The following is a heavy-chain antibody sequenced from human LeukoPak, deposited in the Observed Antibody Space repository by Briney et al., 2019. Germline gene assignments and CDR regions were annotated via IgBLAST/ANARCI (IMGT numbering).Heavy chain of an antibody. CDR3: ARDSTSFFDNWCHSSYYLDV. Sequence: PGGSLRLSCAASGFTFSSYWMSWVRQAPGKGLEWVADIKHDGREKYYVDSVKDRFTISRDNARDSLYLQLNSLRAEDTAVYYCARDSTSFFDNWCHSSYYLDVWGKGTTVTVS. V-gene: IGHV3-7*01. CDR2: IKHDGREK. D-gene: IGHD2-8*01. J-gene: IGHJ6*03. CDR1: GFTFSSYW.